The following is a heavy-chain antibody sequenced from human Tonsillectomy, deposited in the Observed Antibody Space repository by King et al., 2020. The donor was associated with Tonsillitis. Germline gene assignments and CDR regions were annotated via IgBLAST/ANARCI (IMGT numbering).Heavy chain of an antibody. CDR3: VRAQDSGWPFDY. CDR2: INSDGSST. Sequence: VQLVESGGGLVQPGGSLRLSCAASGFTFSSYWMHWVRQVPGKGLVWVSRINSDGSSTSYADSVKGRFTISRDNAKNTLYLQMNSLRAEDTAMYYCVRAQDSGWPFDYWGQGTLVTVSS. CDR1: GFTFSSYW. J-gene: IGHJ4*02. V-gene: IGHV3-74*01. D-gene: IGHD6-19*01.